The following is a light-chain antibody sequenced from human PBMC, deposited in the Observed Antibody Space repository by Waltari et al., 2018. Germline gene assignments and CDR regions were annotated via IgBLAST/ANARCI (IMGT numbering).Light chain of an antibody. Sequence: ENVLTQSPGTLSLSPGERATLSCRASQTVTYNFLNWYQQKPGQAPRLLIHGASSSATGIPDRFSGSGSGTDFTLTISRLEPDDFAVYYCQQYDGLVLTFGGGTKVEI. CDR2: GAS. CDR3: QQYDGLVLT. CDR1: QTVTYNF. J-gene: IGKJ4*01. V-gene: IGKV3-20*01.